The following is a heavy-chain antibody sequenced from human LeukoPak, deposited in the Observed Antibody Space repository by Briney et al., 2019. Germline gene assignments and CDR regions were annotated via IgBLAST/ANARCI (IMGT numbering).Heavy chain of an antibody. J-gene: IGHJ4*02. CDR3: ARIGYSSSSFHPNKVDY. V-gene: IGHV1-69*02. CDR1: GYIFTSYY. D-gene: IGHD6-6*01. CDR2: IIPILGIT. Sequence: GASVKVSCKASGYIFTSYYMHWVRQAPGQGLEWMGKIIPILGITNYAQKFQDRVTITADKSTSTAYMELSSLRSEDTAVYFCARIGYSSSSFHPNKVDYWGQGTLVTVSS.